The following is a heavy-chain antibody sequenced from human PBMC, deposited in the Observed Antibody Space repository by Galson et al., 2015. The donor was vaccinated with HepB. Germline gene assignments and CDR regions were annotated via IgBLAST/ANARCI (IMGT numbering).Heavy chain of an antibody. V-gene: IGHV1-2*02. CDR2: INPNSGGT. CDR3: AREYCSSTSCYTDWFDP. Sequence: SVKVSCKASGYTFTDYYLLWVRQAPGQGLEWMGWINPNSGGTNYAQKFQGRVTMTRDTSTSTVYMELSSLRSEDTAVYYCAREYCSSTSCYTDWFDPWGQGTLVTVSS. J-gene: IGHJ5*02. D-gene: IGHD2-2*02. CDR1: GYTFTDYY.